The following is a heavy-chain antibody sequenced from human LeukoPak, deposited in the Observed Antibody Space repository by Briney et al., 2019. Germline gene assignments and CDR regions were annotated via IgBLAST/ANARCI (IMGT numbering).Heavy chain of an antibody. CDR2: IYHGGST. J-gene: IGHJ4*02. V-gene: IGHV4-38-2*02. CDR1: NYSISTGYY. CDR3: ARLHGRPSMAPLRRKDEYYFDY. Sequence: PSETLSLTCTVSNYSISTGYYWGWIRQSPGQGLEWIGSIYHGGSTYYNPSLRSRVIVSVDTSKNQFSLKLTSVTAADTAVYYCARLHGRPSMAPLRRKDEYYFDYWGQGTLVTVSS. D-gene: IGHD6-6*01.